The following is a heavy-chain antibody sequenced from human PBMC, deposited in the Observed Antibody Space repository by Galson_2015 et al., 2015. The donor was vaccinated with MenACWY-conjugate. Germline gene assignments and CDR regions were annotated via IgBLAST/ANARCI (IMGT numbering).Heavy chain of an antibody. D-gene: IGHD5-24*01. CDR1: GFTFSSYW. CDR2: INSDGSST. CDR3: ARVRDSYNRFDY. Sequence: SLRLSCAASGFTFSSYWMHWVRQAPGKGLVWVSRINSDGSSTSYADSVKGRFTISRDNAKNTLYLQMNSLRAEDTAVNYCARVRDSYNRFDYWGQGTLVTVSS. J-gene: IGHJ4*02. V-gene: IGHV3-74*01.